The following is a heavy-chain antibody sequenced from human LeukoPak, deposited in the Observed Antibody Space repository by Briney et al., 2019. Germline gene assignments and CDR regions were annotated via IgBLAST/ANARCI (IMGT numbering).Heavy chain of an antibody. Sequence: ASVKVSCKASGGTFSSYAISWVRQAPGQGLKWMGGIIPIFGTANYAQKFQGRVTITADESTSTAYMELSSLRSEDTAVYYCARDRSREYYYDMDVWGQGTTVTVSS. J-gene: IGHJ6*02. D-gene: IGHD2-15*01. V-gene: IGHV1-69*13. CDR3: ARDRSREYYYDMDV. CDR1: GGTFSSYA. CDR2: IIPIFGTA.